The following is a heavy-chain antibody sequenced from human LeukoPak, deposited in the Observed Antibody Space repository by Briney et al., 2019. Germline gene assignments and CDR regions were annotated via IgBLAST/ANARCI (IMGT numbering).Heavy chain of an antibody. V-gene: IGHV3-30*18. D-gene: IGHD1-1*01. Sequence: GGSLRLSCAASGFTFSSYGMHWVRQAPGKGLEWVAVISYDGSNKYYADSVKGRFTISRDNSKNTLYLQMNSLRAEDTAVYYCAKGNGYYYYYYMDVWGKGTTVTVSS. CDR2: ISYDGSNK. CDR3: AKGNGYYYYYYMDV. CDR1: GFTFSSYG. J-gene: IGHJ6*03.